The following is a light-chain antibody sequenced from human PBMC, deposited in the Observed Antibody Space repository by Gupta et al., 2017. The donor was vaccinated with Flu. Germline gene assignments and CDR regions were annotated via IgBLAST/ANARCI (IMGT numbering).Light chain of an antibody. J-gene: IGKJ5*01. CDR3: QQYHTTPIT. V-gene: IGKV4-1*01. CDR2: WAS. Sequence: DIVMTQSPDSLAVSLGERATINCKSSQSVVYSSNNKNYMTWYQQRPGQAPKLLIYWASTRESGVPDRFSGSGSGTDFTLTISNVQAEDVAMYYCQQYHTTPITFGQGTRLEIK. CDR1: QSVVYSSNNKNY.